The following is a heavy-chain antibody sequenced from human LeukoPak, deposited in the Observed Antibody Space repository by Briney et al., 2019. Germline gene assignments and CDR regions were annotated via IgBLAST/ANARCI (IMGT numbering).Heavy chain of an antibody. V-gene: IGHV1-69*04. D-gene: IGHD4-17*01. J-gene: IGHJ4*02. CDR3: AGTGDYGTIDY. Sequence: ASVKVSCKVSGGTFSSYAISWVRQAPGQGLEWMGRIIPILGIANYAQKFQGRVTVTADKSTSTAYMELSSLRSEDTAVYYCAGTGDYGTIDYWGQGTLVTVSS. CDR1: GGTFSSYA. CDR2: IIPILGIA.